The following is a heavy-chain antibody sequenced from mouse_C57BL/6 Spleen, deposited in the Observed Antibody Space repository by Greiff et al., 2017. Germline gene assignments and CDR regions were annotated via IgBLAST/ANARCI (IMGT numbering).Heavy chain of an antibody. Sequence: QVQLQQSGAELVRPGTSVKMSCKASGYTFTNYWIGWAKQRPGHGLEWIGDIYPGGGYTNYNEKFKGKATLTADKSSSTAYMQFSSLTSEDSAIYYCARANWDPLYYFDDWGQGTTLPVSS. CDR1: GYTFTNYW. V-gene: IGHV1-63*01. CDR2: IYPGGGYT. CDR3: ARANWDPLYYFDD. J-gene: IGHJ2*01. D-gene: IGHD4-1*01.